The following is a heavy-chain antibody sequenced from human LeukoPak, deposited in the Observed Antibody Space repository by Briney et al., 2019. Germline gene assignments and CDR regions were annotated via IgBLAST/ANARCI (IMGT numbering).Heavy chain of an antibody. CDR1: GFTFISYA. CDR3: AKDFPTACGRDCPADS. CDR2: MSYDGGKK. Sequence: PGGSLRLSCVVSGFTFISYAMHWVRQAPGKGLDWVARMSYDGGKKYYADSVKDRFTISRDISKNTLYMQMNRLRNADTALYYCAKDFPTACGRDCPADSWGQGTLVTVSS. J-gene: IGHJ4*02. V-gene: IGHV3-30*18. D-gene: IGHD2-21*02.